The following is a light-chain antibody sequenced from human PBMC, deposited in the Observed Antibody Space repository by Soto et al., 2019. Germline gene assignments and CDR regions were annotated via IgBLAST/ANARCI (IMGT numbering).Light chain of an antibody. CDR1: GGHSNYA. Sequence: QLVLTQSPSASASLGASVNLTCTLSGGHSNYAIAWHQQQPQKGPRYLMKLNSDGSHSKGDGIPDRFSGSSSGAERYLTISSLQSEDEADYYCQTWGTGIHVVFGGGTKLTVL. J-gene: IGLJ2*01. CDR3: QTWGTGIHVV. V-gene: IGLV4-69*01. CDR2: LNSDGSH.